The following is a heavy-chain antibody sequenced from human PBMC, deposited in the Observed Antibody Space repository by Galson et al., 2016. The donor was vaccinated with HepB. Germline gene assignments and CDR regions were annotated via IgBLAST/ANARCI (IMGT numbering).Heavy chain of an antibody. CDR3: ARAAVVAIKQPFDP. D-gene: IGHD2-15*01. Sequence: SLRLSCAASGFTFSSYSMSWVRQAPGKGLEWVSSISSSSTYIYYADSVKGRFTISRDNAKNSLYLQMNSLRAEDAAIYYCARAAVVAIKQPFDPWGQGALVTVSS. J-gene: IGHJ5*02. CDR1: GFTFSSYS. CDR2: ISSSSTYI. V-gene: IGHV3-21*06.